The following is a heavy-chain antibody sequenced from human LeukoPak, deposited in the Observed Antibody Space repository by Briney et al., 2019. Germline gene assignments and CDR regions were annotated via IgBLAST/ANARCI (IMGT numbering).Heavy chain of an antibody. Sequence: GGSLRLSCAASGFTFRNYWMHWVRQAPGKGLVWVSRVKGDGSFTDYADSVKGRFIISRDNAKNTLYLQMYSLRAEDTAAYYCVRDGDDYNFDYWGQGSLVTVSS. D-gene: IGHD5-24*01. CDR3: VRDGDDYNFDY. CDR1: GFTFRNYW. CDR2: VKGDGSFT. J-gene: IGHJ4*02. V-gene: IGHV3-74*01.